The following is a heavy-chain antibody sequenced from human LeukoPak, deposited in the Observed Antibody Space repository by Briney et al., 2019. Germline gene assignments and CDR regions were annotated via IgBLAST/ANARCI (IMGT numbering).Heavy chain of an antibody. CDR2: ISYDGSNK. CDR3: ARDSGTGMAAAGQGYFDY. D-gene: IGHD6-13*01. V-gene: IGHV3-30-3*01. Sequence: LGGSLRLSCAASGFTFSSYAMHWVRQAPGKGLEWVAVISYDGSNKYYADSVKGRFTISRDNSKNTLYLQMNSLRAEDTAVYYCARDSGTGMAAAGQGYFDYWGQGTLVTVSS. J-gene: IGHJ4*02. CDR1: GFTFSSYA.